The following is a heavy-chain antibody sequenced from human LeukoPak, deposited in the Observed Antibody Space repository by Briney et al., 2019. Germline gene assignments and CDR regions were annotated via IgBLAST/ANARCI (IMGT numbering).Heavy chain of an antibody. CDR2: ISGSGDNT. CDR1: GFTFSSYA. D-gene: IGHD6-19*01. V-gene: IGHV3-23*01. J-gene: IGHJ2*01. Sequence: GGSLRLSCAASGFTFSSYAMSWVRQAPGKGLEWVSGISGSGDNTYYADSVKGRFTISRDNSKNTPYLQKNSLRADDTAIYYCAKSMTLQWRGFFDLWGRGTHVTVSS. CDR3: AKSMTLQWRGFFDL.